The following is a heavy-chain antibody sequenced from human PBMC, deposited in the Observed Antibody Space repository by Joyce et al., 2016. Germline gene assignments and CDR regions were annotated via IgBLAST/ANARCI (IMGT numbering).Heavy chain of an antibody. Sequence: EVYLVVSGGGLVQPGGSLRFSCAASGFSFRYFWMDWVRQAPGKGLEWVAQINEDGSEKNYMDSLRGRFTISRDNAKNSVDLQINGLRVEDTAVYYCTRGSGTGWFDPWGQGTLVTVSS. CDR1: GFSFRYFW. CDR2: INEDGSEK. J-gene: IGHJ5*02. V-gene: IGHV3-7*03. CDR3: TRGSGTGWFDP. D-gene: IGHD6-13*01.